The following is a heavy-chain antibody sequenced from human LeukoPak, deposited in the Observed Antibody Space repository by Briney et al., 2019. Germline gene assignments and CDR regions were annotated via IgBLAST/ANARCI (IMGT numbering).Heavy chain of an antibody. CDR2: VYYKGDT. V-gene: IGHV4-59*08. J-gene: IGHJ3*01. Sequence: SETLSLTCTVSGGSISSYFWTWTRQPPGKGPEWIGYVYYKGDTSYSPSLDSRVSISVDTSKKQFSLKLNSVTAADTAMYYCARHVTVTYDAFDLWGQGTMVTVSS. D-gene: IGHD4-11*01. CDR1: GGSISSYF. CDR3: ARHVTVTYDAFDL.